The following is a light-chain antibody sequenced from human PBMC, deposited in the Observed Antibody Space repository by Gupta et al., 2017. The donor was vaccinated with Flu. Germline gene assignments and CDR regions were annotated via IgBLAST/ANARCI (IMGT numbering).Light chain of an antibody. CDR3: QQYYTTPRT. J-gene: IGKJ1*01. CDR2: WAS. Sequence: DIVMTQSPDSLAVSLGERATINCKSSQSVLYSSNNKNYLAWYQQKPGQPPKLLISWASTRESGVPDRFSGSGSGTDFTLTISSPQAEDVAVYYCQQYYTTPRTFGQGTKVEIK. CDR1: QSVLYSSNNKNY. V-gene: IGKV4-1*01.